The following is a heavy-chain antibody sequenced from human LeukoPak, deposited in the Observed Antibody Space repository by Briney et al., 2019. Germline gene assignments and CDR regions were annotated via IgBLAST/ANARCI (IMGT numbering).Heavy chain of an antibody. CDR2: LSSSSSKV. Sequence: GGSLRLSCAASGFTFSSYAMNWVRQAPGKGLEWVSSLSSSSSKVSYADSVKGRFTISRDNAKNSLYLQMDSLRDEDTAVYYCTRDGIGPHDFWGQGTLVTVSS. V-gene: IGHV3-21*01. J-gene: IGHJ4*02. CDR3: TRDGIGPHDF. CDR1: GFTFSSYA. D-gene: IGHD3-10*01.